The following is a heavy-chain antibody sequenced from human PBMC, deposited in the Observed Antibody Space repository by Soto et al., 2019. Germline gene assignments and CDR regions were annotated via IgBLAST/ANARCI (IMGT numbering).Heavy chain of an antibody. D-gene: IGHD1-20*01. J-gene: IGHJ4*02. V-gene: IGHV3-23*01. CDR2: IRGSGAGT. CDR3: ASAGYNTLRNKDHY. CDR1: GFTFINYA. Sequence: GGSLRLSCAASGFTFINYAMSWVRQAPGKGLEWVSTIRGSGAGTYYADSVKGRFTISRDNSKNTLYLQMNSLRADDTAVYYCASAGYNTLRNKDHYWGQGALVTVSS.